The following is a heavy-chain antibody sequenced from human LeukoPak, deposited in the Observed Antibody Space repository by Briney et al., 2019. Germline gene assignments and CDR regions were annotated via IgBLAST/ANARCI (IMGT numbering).Heavy chain of an antibody. V-gene: IGHV3-48*02. J-gene: IGHJ3*02. Sequence: GGSLRLSCAASGFTFSTYSMIWVRQAPGKGLEWVSYISRSSSSIYYADSVKGRFTISRDNAKNSLYLQMNSLRDEDTAVYYCARAYYSNLPLDAFDIWGQGTMVTVSS. CDR2: ISRSSSSI. CDR3: ARAYYSNLPLDAFDI. D-gene: IGHD1-26*01. CDR1: GFTFSTYS.